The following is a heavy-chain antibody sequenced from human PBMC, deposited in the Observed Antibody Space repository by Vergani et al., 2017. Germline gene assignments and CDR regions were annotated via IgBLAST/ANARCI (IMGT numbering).Heavy chain of an antibody. V-gene: IGHV3-30*03. Sequence: QVQLVESGGGVVQPGRSLRLSCAASGFTFSSYGMHWVRQAPGKGLEWVAVISYDGSNKYYADSVKGRFTISRDNSKNTLYLQMNSLRAEETAVYYCAREISESDIVVVPAAYYFDYWGQGTLVTVSS. J-gene: IGHJ4*02. D-gene: IGHD2-2*01. CDR2: ISYDGSNK. CDR3: AREISESDIVVVPAAYYFDY. CDR1: GFTFSSYG.